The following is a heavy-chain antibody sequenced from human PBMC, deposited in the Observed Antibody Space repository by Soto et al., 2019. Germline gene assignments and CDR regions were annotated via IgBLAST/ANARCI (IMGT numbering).Heavy chain of an antibody. CDR2: ISSSGSTI. J-gene: IGHJ4*02. CDR3: ARGPLGQLLLHLDY. V-gene: IGHV3-48*03. CDR1: GFTFSSYE. Sequence: GGSLRLSCAASGFTFSSYEMNWVRQAPGKGLEWVSYISSSGSTIYYADSVKGRFTISRDNAKNSLYLQMNSLRAEDTAVYYCARGPLGQLLLHLDYWGQGTLVTVSS. D-gene: IGHD2-15*01.